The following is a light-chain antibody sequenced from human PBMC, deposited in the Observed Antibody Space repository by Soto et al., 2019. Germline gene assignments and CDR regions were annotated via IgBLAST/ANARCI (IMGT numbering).Light chain of an antibody. CDR2: LAS. CDR1: QSVSSSS. J-gene: IGKJ3*01. V-gene: IGKV3-20*01. Sequence: EIVLTQCPGTVSLSPGETATLSCRASQSVSSSSLAWYQQKPCQAPRLLIYLASSRATGIPDTFSVSGSGTNFTITTSSLEPEDFAVYYGQHYCNSSLFGPGTKVDIK. CDR3: QHYCNSSL.